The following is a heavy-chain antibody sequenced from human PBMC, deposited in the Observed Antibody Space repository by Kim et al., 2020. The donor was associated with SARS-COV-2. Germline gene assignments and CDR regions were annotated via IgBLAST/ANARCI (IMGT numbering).Heavy chain of an antibody. J-gene: IGHJ5*02. CDR3: ARSPGAELLLQDNWFDP. V-gene: IGHV1-46*01. D-gene: IGHD2-15*01. CDR1: GYTFTSYY. CDR2: INPSGGST. Sequence: ASVKVSCKASGYTFTSYYMHWVRQAPGQGLEWMGIINPSGGSTNYAQKFQGRVTMTRDTSTSTVYMELSSLRSEDTAVYYCARSPGAELLLQDNWFDPWGQGTLVTVSS.